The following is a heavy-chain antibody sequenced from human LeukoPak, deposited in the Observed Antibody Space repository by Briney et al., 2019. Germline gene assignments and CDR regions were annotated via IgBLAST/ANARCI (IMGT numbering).Heavy chain of an antibody. J-gene: IGHJ3*02. CDR2: IFYSGST. CDR1: GGSVSSGSYY. D-gene: IGHD3-9*01. Sequence: SETLSLTCTVSGGSVSSGSYYWSWIRQPPGKGLEWIGHIFYSGSTNYNPSLKSRVTISVDTSKNQFSLKLSFVTAADTAVYYCARVLTGYYGDAFDIWGQGTMVTVSS. V-gene: IGHV4-61*01. CDR3: ARVLTGYYGDAFDI.